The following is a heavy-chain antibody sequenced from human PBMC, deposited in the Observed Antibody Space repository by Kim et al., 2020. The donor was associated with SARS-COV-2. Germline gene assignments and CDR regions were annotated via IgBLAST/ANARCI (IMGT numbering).Heavy chain of an antibody. D-gene: IGHD2-2*03. CDR3: VRDLQWVLYDY. CDR2: A. V-gene: IGHV3-74*01. J-gene: IGHJ4*02. Sequence: AAYAGSMRGRLTISRDNAENPQYLPMHSLRAEDTAVYYCVRDLQWVLYDYWGQGTVVTVSS.